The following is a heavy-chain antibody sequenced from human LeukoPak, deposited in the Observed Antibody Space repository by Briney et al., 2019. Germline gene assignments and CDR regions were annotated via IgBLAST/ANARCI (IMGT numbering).Heavy chain of an antibody. J-gene: IGHJ4*02. D-gene: IGHD3-22*01. CDR3: ASIMRDYNDSSGTLFDY. CDR2: IYSGGST. CDR1: GFTVSSYY. Sequence: GGSLRLSCAASGFTVSSYYMSWVRQAPGKGLEWVSIIYSGGSTYYADSVKGRFTISRDNSKNTLFLQMNSLRAEDTAVYYCASIMRDYNDSSGTLFDYWGQGTLVTVSS. V-gene: IGHV3-66*01.